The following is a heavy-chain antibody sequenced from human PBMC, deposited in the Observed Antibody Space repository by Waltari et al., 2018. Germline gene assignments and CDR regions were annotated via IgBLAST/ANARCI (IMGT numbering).Heavy chain of an antibody. V-gene: IGHV3-30*18. CDR3: AKLEVIAIPRKGAFDI. CDR2: IWYDGSNK. CDR1: GFTFSRYG. D-gene: IGHD2-21*01. Sequence: QVQLVESGGGVVQPGRSLRLSCAASGFTFSRYGMHWVRTAPGKGLEWVAVIWYDGSNKYYADSVKGRFTISRDNSKNTLYLQMNSLRAEDTAMYYCAKLEVIAIPRKGAFDIWGQGTMVTVSS. J-gene: IGHJ3*02.